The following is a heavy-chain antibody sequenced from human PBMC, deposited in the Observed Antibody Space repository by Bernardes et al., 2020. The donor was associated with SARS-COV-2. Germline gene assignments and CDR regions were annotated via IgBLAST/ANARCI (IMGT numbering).Heavy chain of an antibody. CDR3: ARDRDANTWHDY. Sequence: ASVKVSCKVSGYTLTELSMHWVRQAPGKGLEWMGGFDPEDGETIYAQKFQGRVTMTEDTSTDTAYMELSSLRAEDTATYYCARDRDANTWHDYWGQGTLVTVSS. J-gene: IGHJ4*02. D-gene: IGHD2-2*01. CDR2: FDPEDGET. V-gene: IGHV1-24*01. CDR1: GYTLTELS.